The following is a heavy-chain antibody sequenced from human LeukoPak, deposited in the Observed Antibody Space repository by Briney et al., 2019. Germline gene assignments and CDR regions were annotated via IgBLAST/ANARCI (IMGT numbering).Heavy chain of an antibody. Sequence: GGSLRLSCVASGFTISDYWMTWVRQAPGKGLECVANIKQDGSEKFYVDSVKGRYTISRDNAKNSLYLQMNSLRAEDTAVYYCARDGRFSYGAFDIWGQGTMVTVSS. CDR3: ARDGRFSYGAFDI. CDR1: GFTISDYW. V-gene: IGHV3-7*01. CDR2: IKQDGSEK. J-gene: IGHJ3*02. D-gene: IGHD3-3*01.